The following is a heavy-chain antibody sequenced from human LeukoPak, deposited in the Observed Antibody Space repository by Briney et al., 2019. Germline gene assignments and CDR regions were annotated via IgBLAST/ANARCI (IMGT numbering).Heavy chain of an antibody. V-gene: IGHV4-34*01. CDR1: GGSFSGYY. Sequence: SETLSLTCAVYGGSFSGYYWSWIRQPPGKGLEWIGENNHSGSTNYNPSLKSRVTISVDTSKNQFSLKLSSVTAADTAVYYCARSLPLWSGYLSHRWFDPWGQGTLVTVSS. CDR3: ARSLPLWSGYLSHRWFDP. CDR2: NNHSGST. J-gene: IGHJ5*02. D-gene: IGHD3-3*01.